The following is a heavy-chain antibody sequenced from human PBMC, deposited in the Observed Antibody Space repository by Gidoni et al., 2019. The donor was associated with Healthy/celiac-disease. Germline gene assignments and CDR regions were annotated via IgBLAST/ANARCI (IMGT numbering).Heavy chain of an antibody. J-gene: IGHJ4*02. CDR3: AKDRGVGATEGYFDY. CDR2: ISGSGGST. CDR1: GFTFSSYA. D-gene: IGHD1-26*01. Sequence: SGFTFSSYAMSWVRQAPGKGLEWVSAISGSGGSTYYADSVKGRFTISRDNSKNTLYLQMNSLRAEDTAVYYCAKDRGVGATEGYFDYWGQGTLVTVSS. V-gene: IGHV3-23*01.